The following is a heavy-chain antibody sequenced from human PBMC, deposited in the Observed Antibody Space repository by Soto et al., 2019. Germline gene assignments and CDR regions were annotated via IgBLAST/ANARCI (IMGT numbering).Heavy chain of an antibody. J-gene: IGHJ6*02. CDR3: ARTHDCRDNMGNYCYCYGMDV. Sequence: QVQLVQSGAEVKKPGASVKVSCKASGYTFTSYGISWVRQAPGQGLECLGWISAYNGNTNYEQKLQGRVPMTTDTSTSTAYMELRSLGSDDTAVYYCARTHDCRDNMGNYCYCYGMDVWGQGTTVTVSS. V-gene: IGHV1-18*01. CDR1: GYTFTSYG. D-gene: IGHD2-21*02. CDR2: ISAYNGNT.